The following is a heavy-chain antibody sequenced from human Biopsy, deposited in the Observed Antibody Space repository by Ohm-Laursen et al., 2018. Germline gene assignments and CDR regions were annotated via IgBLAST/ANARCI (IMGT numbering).Heavy chain of an antibody. J-gene: IGHJ1*01. CDR1: GGTFSNYG. CDR2: NIPILGTG. D-gene: IGHD3-9*01. CDR3: ATKLTGYFHH. Sequence: GASVKVSCKAPGGTFSNYGVNWVRQAPGQGLEWLGGNIPILGTGNYAQKLQDRVTVAADTSTSTATMELRSLRSDDTAMYYCATKLTGYFHHWGRGTLVIVSS. V-gene: IGHV1-69*06.